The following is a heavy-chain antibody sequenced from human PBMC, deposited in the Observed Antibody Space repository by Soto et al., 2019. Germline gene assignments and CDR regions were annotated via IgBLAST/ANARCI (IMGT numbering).Heavy chain of an antibody. CDR2: IYPDDSDS. J-gene: IGHJ4*02. CDR3: VATYGDYLDY. CDR1: GYKFTTYW. Sequence: GESLKISCKGSGYKFTTYWIGWVRQMPGKGLEWMAIIYPDDSDSRYSPSFQGQVTISADKSISTAYLQWSSLKASDTAIYYCVATYGDYLDYWGQGALVSVSS. D-gene: IGHD4-17*01. V-gene: IGHV5-51*01.